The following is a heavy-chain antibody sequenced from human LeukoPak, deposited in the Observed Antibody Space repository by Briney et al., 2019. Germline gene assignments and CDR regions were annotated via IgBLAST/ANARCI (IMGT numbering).Heavy chain of an antibody. CDR2: INPNSGGT. D-gene: IGHD7-27*01. CDR1: GYTFTGYY. J-gene: IGHJ4*02. CDR3: ARALPIPNGRDY. V-gene: IGHV1-2*02. Sequence: ASVKVSCKASGYTFTGYYMHWVRQAPGQGLEWMGWINPNSGGTNYAQKFQGRVTMTRDTSISAAYMELSRLRSDDTAVYYCARALPIPNGRDYWGQGTLVTVSS.